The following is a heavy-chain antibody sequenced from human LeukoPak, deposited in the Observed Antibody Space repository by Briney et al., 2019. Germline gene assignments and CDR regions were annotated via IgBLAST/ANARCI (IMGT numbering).Heavy chain of an antibody. CDR2: IRSKADTYAT. D-gene: IGHD6-19*01. V-gene: IGHV3-73*01. CDR3: TREYSSGWPFDF. J-gene: IGHJ4*02. Sequence: TGGSLRLSCAASGFTFSDSAIHWVRQATGKGLEWVGRIRSKADTYATTYGASLKGRVTISRDDSRNRAYLQMSSLRTEDTAVYYCTREYSSGWPFDFWGQGTLVTVSS. CDR1: GFTFSDSA.